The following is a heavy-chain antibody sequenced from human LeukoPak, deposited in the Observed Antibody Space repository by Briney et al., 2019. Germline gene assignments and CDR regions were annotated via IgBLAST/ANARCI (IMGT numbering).Heavy chain of an antibody. V-gene: IGHV4-61*08. CDR3: ARHSGHSSTNDAFDI. CDR2: IYYSGSS. Sequence: SETLSLTCTVSGGSINNGGYYWSWIRQHPGKGLEWIGYIYYSGSSYYNPSLKSRVTISVDTSKNQFSLKLSSVTAADTAVYYCARHSGHSSTNDAFDIWGQGTMVIVSS. CDR1: GGSINNGGYY. D-gene: IGHD6-13*01. J-gene: IGHJ3*02.